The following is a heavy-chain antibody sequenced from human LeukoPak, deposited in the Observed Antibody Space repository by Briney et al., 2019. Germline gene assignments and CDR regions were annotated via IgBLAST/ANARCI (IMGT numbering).Heavy chain of an antibody. CDR2: IYWNDDK. Sequence: SGPTLVKPTQTLTLTCTFSGFSLSTSGVGVGWIHQPPGKALEWLALIYWNDDKRYSPSLKSRLTITKDTSKNQVVLTMTNMDPVDTATYYCAHIAAPRWSSISYLLDYWGQGTLVTVSS. D-gene: IGHD1-26*01. J-gene: IGHJ4*02. CDR1: GFSLSTSGVG. V-gene: IGHV2-5*01. CDR3: AHIAAPRWSSISYLLDY.